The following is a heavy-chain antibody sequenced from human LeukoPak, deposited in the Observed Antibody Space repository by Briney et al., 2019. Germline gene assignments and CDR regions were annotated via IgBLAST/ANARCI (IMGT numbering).Heavy chain of an antibody. V-gene: IGHV1-46*01. D-gene: IGHD6-6*01. CDR2: INPSGGST. CDR3: AREAPYSSSSPSGAFDI. CDR1: GYTFTSYY. J-gene: IGHJ3*02. Sequence: ASVKVSCKASGYTFTSYYMHWVRQAPGQGLEWMGIINPSGGSTSYAQKFQGRVTMTRDTSTSTVYMELSSLRSEDTAVYYCAREAPYSSSSPSGAFDIWGQGTMVTVSS.